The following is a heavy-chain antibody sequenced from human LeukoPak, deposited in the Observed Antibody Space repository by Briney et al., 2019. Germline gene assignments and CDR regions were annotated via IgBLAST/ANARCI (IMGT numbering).Heavy chain of an antibody. V-gene: IGHV3-48*01. CDR1: GFTFSSYS. J-gene: IGHJ4*02. D-gene: IGHD1-26*01. CDR2: ISSSSSTI. CDR3: ARQSTWDQNTIDY. Sequence: PGGSLRLSCAASGFTFSSYSMNWVRQAPGKGLEWVSYISSSSSTIYYADSVKGRFTISRDNAKNSLYLQMNSLKASDTAMYYCARQSTWDQNTIDYWGQGTLVTVSS.